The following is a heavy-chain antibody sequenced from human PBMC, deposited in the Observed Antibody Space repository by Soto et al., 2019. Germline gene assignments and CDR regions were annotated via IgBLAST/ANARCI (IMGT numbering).Heavy chain of an antibody. CDR2: IIPILGIA. D-gene: IGHD2-21*02. CDR3: ARVGCGGDCGP. J-gene: IGHJ5*02. V-gene: IGHV1-69*02. CDR1: GGTFSSYT. Sequence: VQLVQSGAEVKKPGSSVKVSCKASGGTFSSYTISWVRQAPGQGLEWMGRIIPILGIANYAQKFQGRVTITADKSTSTAYMELSSLRSEDTAVYYCARVGCGGDCGPWGQGTLVTVSS.